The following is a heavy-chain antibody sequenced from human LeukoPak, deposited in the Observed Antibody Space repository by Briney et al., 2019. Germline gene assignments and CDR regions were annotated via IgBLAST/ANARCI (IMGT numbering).Heavy chain of an antibody. D-gene: IGHD3-9*01. V-gene: IGHV1-2*02. J-gene: IGHJ5*02. CDR1: GYTFTGYY. Sequence: ASVKVSCKASGYTFTGYYMHWVRQAPGQGLEWMGWINPNSGGTNYAQKFQGRVTMTRDTSISTAYMELSRLRSDDTAVYYCAREGGHDIWTVNNWFDPWGQGTLVTVSS. CDR2: INPNSGGT. CDR3: AREGGHDIWTVNNWFDP.